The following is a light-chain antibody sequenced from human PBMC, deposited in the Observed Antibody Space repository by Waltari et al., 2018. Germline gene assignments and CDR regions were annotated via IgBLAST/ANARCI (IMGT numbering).Light chain of an antibody. V-gene: IGLV2-14*01. J-gene: IGLJ3*02. CDR2: DVS. CDR3: SSYTSSSTWV. Sequence: QSALTQPASVSGSPRQSLTISCTGTSSDVGGYNYVSWYQQHPGKAPKLMIYDVSKRPSGVSNRFSGSKSGNTASLTISGLQAEDEADYYCSSYTSSSTWVFGGGTKLTVL. CDR1: SSDVGGYNY.